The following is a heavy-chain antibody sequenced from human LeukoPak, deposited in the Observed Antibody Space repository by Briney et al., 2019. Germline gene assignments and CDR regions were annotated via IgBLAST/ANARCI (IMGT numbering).Heavy chain of an antibody. V-gene: IGHV3-9*01. D-gene: IGHD6-19*01. J-gene: IGHJ4*02. CDR3: AKGQQWLGGIHLDY. Sequence: GGSLRLSCAASGFTFDDYAMHWVRQAPGKGLEWVSGISWNSGSIGYADSVKGRFTISRDNAKNSLYLQMNSLRAEDTALYYCAKGQQWLGGIHLDYWGQGTLVTVSS. CDR2: ISWNSGSI. CDR1: GFTFDDYA.